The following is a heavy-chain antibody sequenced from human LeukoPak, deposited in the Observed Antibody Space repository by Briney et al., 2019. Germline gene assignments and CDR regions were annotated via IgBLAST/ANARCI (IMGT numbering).Heavy chain of an antibody. CDR2: ISYSGST. V-gene: IGHV4-39*01. CDR3: ARVSSSSRPNFDY. D-gene: IGHD6-6*01. Sequence: SETLSLTCTVSGGSISSGSFFWGWIRQPPGKGLEWIGTISYSGSTYYSPSLKSRVTISADTFKNQFSLRLSSVTAADTAVYYCARVSSSSRPNFDYWGQGTLVTVSS. CDR1: GGSISSGSFF. J-gene: IGHJ4*02.